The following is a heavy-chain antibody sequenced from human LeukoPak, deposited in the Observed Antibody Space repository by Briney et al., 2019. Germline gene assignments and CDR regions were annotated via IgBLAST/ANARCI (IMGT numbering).Heavy chain of an antibody. CDR3: ASDSWGMFYFDY. CDR1: GGSISRYY. D-gene: IGHD3-16*01. J-gene: IGHJ4*02. V-gene: IGHV4-59*01. CDR2: LYYSGST. Sequence: SETLSLTYTVSGGSISRYYWSWIRQPPGKGLEWIGYLYYSGSTSYNPSLKSRVTMSEDTSKNQFSLKMTSVTAADTAVYYCASDSWGMFYFDYWGQGTLVTVSS.